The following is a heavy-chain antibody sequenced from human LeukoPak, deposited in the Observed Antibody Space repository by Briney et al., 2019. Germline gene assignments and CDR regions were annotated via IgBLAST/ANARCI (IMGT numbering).Heavy chain of an antibody. J-gene: IGHJ4*02. V-gene: IGHV1-69*06. CDR1: GGTFSSYA. CDR3: ARGKYSSGWTDVGY. D-gene: IGHD6-19*01. CDR2: IIPIFGTA. Sequence: SVKVSCKASGGTFSSYAISWVRQAPGQGLEWMGGIIPIFGTANYAQEFQGRVTITADKSTSTAYMELSSLRSEDTAVYYCARGKYSSGWTDVGYWGQGTLVTVSS.